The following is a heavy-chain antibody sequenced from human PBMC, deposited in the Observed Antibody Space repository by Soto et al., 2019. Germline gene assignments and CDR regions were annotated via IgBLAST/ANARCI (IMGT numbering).Heavy chain of an antibody. V-gene: IGHV4-59*01. CDR2: VYSSGST. D-gene: IGHD1-26*01. CDR3: ARRRRSAWDGAFDI. J-gene: IGHJ3*02. Sequence: SETLSLTCTVSGGSISNFYWSWIRQPPGKGLEWIGCVYSSGSTTYNPSLNSRVTISADTSRNQFSLNLKSVTAADTAVYYCARRRRSAWDGAFDIWGQGTMVTVSS. CDR1: GGSISNFY.